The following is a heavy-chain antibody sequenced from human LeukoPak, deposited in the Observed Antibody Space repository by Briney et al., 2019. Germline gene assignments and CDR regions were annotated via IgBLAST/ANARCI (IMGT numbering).Heavy chain of an antibody. J-gene: IGHJ6*02. D-gene: IGHD3-22*01. Sequence: GESLQISCKGSGYTFTSYWIGWVRQMPGKGLEWMGIIYPGDSDTRHSPSFQGQVTMSADKSISTAYLQWSSLKASDTAVYYCGRYSSGYPPYYYGMDVWGQGTTVTVSS. CDR3: GRYSSGYPPYYYGMDV. V-gene: IGHV5-51*01. CDR1: GYTFTSYW. CDR2: IYPGDSDT.